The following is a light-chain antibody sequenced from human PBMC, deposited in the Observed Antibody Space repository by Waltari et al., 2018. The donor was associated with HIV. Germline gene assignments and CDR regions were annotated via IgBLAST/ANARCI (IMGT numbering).Light chain of an antibody. Sequence: QSALTQPRSVSGSPGQSVTISCTGTSSDVGGYNYVSWYQHHPGKAPKFMIYDVTKRPSGGPDRFAGSKSGNTASLTSSGLQAEDGADYYCCSYAGRYTYVFGTGTKVTVL. CDR3: CSYAGRYTYV. V-gene: IGLV2-11*01. J-gene: IGLJ1*01. CDR2: DVT. CDR1: SSDVGGYNY.